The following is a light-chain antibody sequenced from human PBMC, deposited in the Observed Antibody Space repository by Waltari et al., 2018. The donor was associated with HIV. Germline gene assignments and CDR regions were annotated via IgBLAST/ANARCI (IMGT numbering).Light chain of an antibody. CDR3: QQFNYYWT. Sequence: DIQMTPPPSTLSAPVGHRVTITCRASRSVGSWLAWYQQKPGKAPKLLIYKASSLESGVPSRFSGSGSGTELTLTISSLQPDDSATYYCQQFNYYWTFGQGTKVEI. V-gene: IGKV1-5*03. J-gene: IGKJ1*01. CDR1: RSVGSW. CDR2: KAS.